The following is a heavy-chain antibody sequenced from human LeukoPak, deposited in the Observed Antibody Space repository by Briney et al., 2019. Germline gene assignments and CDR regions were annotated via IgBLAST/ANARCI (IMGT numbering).Heavy chain of an antibody. D-gene: IGHD5-24*01. Sequence: SETLSLTCAVYGESLNYYYWSWIRQSPEKGLEWIGDVFDGKTTNYNPSLKSRVTISAVTSSNQFSLNLKSVTAADTAVYYCASGAWATRLHSWAQGTLVIVSS. V-gene: IGHV4-34*12. J-gene: IGHJ4*02. CDR3: ASGAWATRLHS. CDR1: GESLNYYY. CDR2: VFDGKTT.